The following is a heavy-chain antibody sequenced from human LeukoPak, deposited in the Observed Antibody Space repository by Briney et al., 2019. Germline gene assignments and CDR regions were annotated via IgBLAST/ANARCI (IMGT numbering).Heavy chain of an antibody. CDR3: ARGRSSGGSRHAFDI. CDR2: MNWNGGST. J-gene: IGHJ3*02. V-gene: IGHV3-20*04. CDR1: GFTFDDYG. D-gene: IGHD2-15*01. Sequence: PGGSLRLSCAASGFTFDDYGMSWVRQAPGNGLEWVSGMNWNGGSTGYADSVKGRFNISRDNAKTALYLQMNSLRAEDTALYYCARGRSSGGSRHAFDIWGQGTMVTVSS.